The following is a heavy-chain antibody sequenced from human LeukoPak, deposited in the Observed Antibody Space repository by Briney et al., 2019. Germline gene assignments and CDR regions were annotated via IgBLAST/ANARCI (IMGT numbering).Heavy chain of an antibody. V-gene: IGHV3-74*01. J-gene: IGHJ4*02. Sequence: GGPLRLSCAASGFTLSSYWMHWVRRAPGEVLVWVSRINSDGSTTNYADSVKGRFTISRDNAKNTRDLQMNSLRAEDTAVYYCARDWCAPDDYGGQGTLVTVPS. D-gene: IGHD2-8*01. CDR2: INSDGSTT. CDR1: GFTLSSYW. CDR3: ARDWCAPDDY.